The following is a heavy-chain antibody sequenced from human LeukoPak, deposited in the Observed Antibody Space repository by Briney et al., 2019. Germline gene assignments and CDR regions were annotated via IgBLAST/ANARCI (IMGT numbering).Heavy chain of an antibody. Sequence: PGGSLRLSCAASGFSFSSFTMNWVRQAPGKGPEWVSSISSSGAYIYYADSVKGRFTISRDNARNSLYPQMNSLRAGDTAIYYCANYCSASTCYGVEGYWGQGTLVTVSS. D-gene: IGHD2-2*01. J-gene: IGHJ4*02. CDR1: GFSFSSFT. V-gene: IGHV3-21*01. CDR3: ANYCSASTCYGVEGY. CDR2: ISSSGAYI.